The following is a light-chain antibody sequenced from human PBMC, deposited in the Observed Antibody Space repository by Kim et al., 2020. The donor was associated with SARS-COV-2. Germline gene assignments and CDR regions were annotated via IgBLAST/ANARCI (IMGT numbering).Light chain of an antibody. V-gene: IGKV3-15*01. CDR1: QSIAID. Sequence: EIVMTQSAATLSVSPGERATLSCRASQSIAIDLAWYQHKPGQAPRLLMYETSTRATGIPARFSGSGSGTEFTLTISSLQSEDFVVYYCQQYNRWPLTFGGGTKVDIK. CDR3: QQYNRWPLT. J-gene: IGKJ4*01. CDR2: ETS.